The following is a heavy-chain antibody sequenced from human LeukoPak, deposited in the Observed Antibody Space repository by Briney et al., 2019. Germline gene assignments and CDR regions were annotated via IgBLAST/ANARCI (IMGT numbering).Heavy chain of an antibody. J-gene: IGHJ4*02. CDR3: ARGSSVYYDSSGYLR. V-gene: IGHV3-48*04. Sequence: GGSLRLSCAASGFTFSNYNMNWVRQAPGKGLEWLSYISSSGNTMYYTASVKGRFTVSRDNAENSLYLQMNSLRAEDTAVYYCARGSSVYYDSSGYLRWGQGTLATVSS. D-gene: IGHD3-22*01. CDR2: ISSSGNTM. CDR1: GFTFSNYN.